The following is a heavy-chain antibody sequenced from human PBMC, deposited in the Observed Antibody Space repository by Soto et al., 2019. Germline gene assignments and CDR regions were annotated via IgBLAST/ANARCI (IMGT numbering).Heavy chain of an antibody. D-gene: IGHD2-15*01. J-gene: IGHJ5*02. Sequence: PGGSLRLSCAASGFTCSSYAMSWVRQAPGKWLEWVSAISGSGGSTYYADSVKGRFTISRDNSKNTLYLQMNSLRAEDTAVYYCAKDRHIVVVVAATRPWFYPWGQVTLVTVSS. CDR3: AKDRHIVVVVAATRPWFYP. V-gene: IGHV3-23*01. CDR1: GFTCSSYA. CDR2: ISGSGGST.